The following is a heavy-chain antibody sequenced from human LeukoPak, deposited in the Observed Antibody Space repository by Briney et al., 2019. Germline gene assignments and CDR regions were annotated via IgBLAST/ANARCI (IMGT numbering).Heavy chain of an antibody. CDR1: GFTQNA. D-gene: IGHD3-3*01. V-gene: IGHV3-23*01. CDR2: ISPGSTRT. Sequence: GGSLRLSCEASGFTQNAMGWVRQAPGKGLEWVSAISPGSTRTYYAASVKGRFTISRDNSMNTLYLHMDSLRAEDTAVYYCAKYALREIFFGDFWGQGTLVAVSS. CDR3: AKYALREIFFGDF. J-gene: IGHJ4*02.